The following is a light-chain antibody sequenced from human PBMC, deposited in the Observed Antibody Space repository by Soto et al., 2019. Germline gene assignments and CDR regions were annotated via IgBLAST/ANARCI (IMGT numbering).Light chain of an antibody. J-gene: IGKJ1*01. CDR2: GES. CDR1: QSVIGTY. V-gene: IGKV3-20*01. CDR3: QQYGSPLWT. Sequence: EIVLTQSPGTLSLSPGDRATLSCRASQSVIGTYLAWYQQKPGQPPRLLIYGESIRATGIPDRFSGSGPGTDFTLTISRLEPEDFAVYYCQQYGSPLWTFGQGTKVEI.